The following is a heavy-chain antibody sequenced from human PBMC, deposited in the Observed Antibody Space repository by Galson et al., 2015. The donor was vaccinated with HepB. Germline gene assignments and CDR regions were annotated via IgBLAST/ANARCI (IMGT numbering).Heavy chain of an antibody. D-gene: IGHD6-13*01. J-gene: IGHJ6*02. CDR3: ARDDASSWYFNHYYGVDV. CDR2: ISYDGSNK. CDR1: GFTFSSYC. V-gene: IGHV3-30*04. Sequence: SLRLSCAASGFTFSSYCMHWVRQAPGKGLEWVAVISYDGSNKYYADSVKGRFTISRDNSKNTLYLQMNSLRAEDTAVYYCARDDASSWYFNHYYGVDVWGQGTTVTVSS.